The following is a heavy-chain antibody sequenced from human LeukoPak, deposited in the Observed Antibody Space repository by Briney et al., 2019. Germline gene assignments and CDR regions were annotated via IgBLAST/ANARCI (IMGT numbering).Heavy chain of an antibody. CDR2: ISYSGST. CDR3: ARVVVPAAHYYYYYMDV. D-gene: IGHD2-2*01. Sequence: SETLSLTCTVSGGSISSYYWSWIRQPPGKGLEWIGYISYSGSTNYNPSLKSRVTISVDTSKNQFSLKLSSVTAADTAVYYCARVVVPAAHYYYYYMDVWGKGTTVTVSS. V-gene: IGHV4-59*01. J-gene: IGHJ6*03. CDR1: GGSISSYY.